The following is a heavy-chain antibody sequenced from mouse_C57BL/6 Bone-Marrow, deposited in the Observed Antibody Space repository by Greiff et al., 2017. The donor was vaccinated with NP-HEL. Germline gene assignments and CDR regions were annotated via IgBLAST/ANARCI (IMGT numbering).Heavy chain of an antibody. CDR3: ARIPLYDNIYYFDY. D-gene: IGHD2-3*01. Sequence: VQLQQSGAELVKPGASVKMSCKASGYTFTSYWITWVKQRPGQGLEWIGDIYPGSGSTNYNEKFKSKATLTVDTSSSTAYMQLSSLTSEDSAVYYCARIPLYDNIYYFDYWGQGTTLTVSS. V-gene: IGHV1-55*01. J-gene: IGHJ2*01. CDR2: IYPGSGST. CDR1: GYTFTSYW.